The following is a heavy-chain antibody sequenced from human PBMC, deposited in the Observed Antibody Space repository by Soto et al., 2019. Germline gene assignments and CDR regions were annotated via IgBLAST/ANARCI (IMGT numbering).Heavy chain of an antibody. V-gene: IGHV3-30*03. Sequence: QVQLVESGGGVVQPGRSLRLSCAASGFTFSRYGMQWVRQAPGKGLEWVAIISYDGSNQNSADSVKGRFIISRDNSKNTLYLQMNSLRADDTAVYYCATGYNYGDHWGQGTLVTVSS. D-gene: IGHD3-10*01. CDR1: GFTFSRYG. CDR2: ISYDGSNQ. J-gene: IGHJ4*02. CDR3: ATGYNYGDH.